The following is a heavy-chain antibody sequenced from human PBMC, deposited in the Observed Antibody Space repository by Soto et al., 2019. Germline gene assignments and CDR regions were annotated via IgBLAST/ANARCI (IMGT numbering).Heavy chain of an antibody. CDR3: ARVRRYVDIVATINRWPFDY. V-gene: IGHV4-59*12. J-gene: IGHJ4*02. D-gene: IGHD5-12*01. CDR2: IHYSGST. CDR1: GGSISSYY. Sequence: SETLSLTCTISGGSISSYYWSWIRQPPGKGLEWIGYIHYSGSTNYNPSLKSRVTISVDTSKNQFSLKLSSVTAADTAVYYCARVRRYVDIVATINRWPFDYWGQGTLVTVSS.